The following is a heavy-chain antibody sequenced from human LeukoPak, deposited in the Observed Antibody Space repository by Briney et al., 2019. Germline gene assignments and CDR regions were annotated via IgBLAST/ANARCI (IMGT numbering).Heavy chain of an antibody. CDR1: GFTFSSYW. V-gene: IGHV3-7*01. J-gene: IGHJ6*03. CDR3: ARVLSSGYDTSPYYYYYYMDV. CDR2: IKQDGREK. D-gene: IGHD5-12*01. Sequence: GGSLRLSCAASGFTFSSYWMSWVRQAPGKGLEWVANIKQDGREKYYVDSVKGRFTISRDNAKNSLYLQMNSLRAEDTAVYYCARVLSSGYDTSPYYYYYYMDVWGKGTTVTVSS.